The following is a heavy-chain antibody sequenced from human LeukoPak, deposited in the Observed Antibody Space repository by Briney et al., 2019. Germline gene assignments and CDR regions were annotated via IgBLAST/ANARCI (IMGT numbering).Heavy chain of an antibody. CDR2: IYHSGST. CDR1: GGSISSNNW. V-gene: IGHV4-4*02. D-gene: IGHD2-2*02. J-gene: IGHJ6*04. CDR3: ARGGVLNSKSCYNV. Sequence: PSGTLSLTCSVSGGSISSNNWWSWVRQPPGKGLEWIGEIYHSGSTKYNPSLKSRVTISVDRSKNQFSLKLSSVTAADTAVYYCARGGVLNSKSCYNVWGKGTTVTVSS.